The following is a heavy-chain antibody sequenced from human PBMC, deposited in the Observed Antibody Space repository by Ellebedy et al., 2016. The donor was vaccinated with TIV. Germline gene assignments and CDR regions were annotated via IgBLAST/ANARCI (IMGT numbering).Heavy chain of an antibody. V-gene: IGHV1-46*01. J-gene: IGHJ6*02. CDR3: ARRSGLYYYYGMDV. CDR1: GYTFTSYY. CDR2: INPSGGST. Sequence: ASVKVSXXASGYTFTSYYMHWVRQAPGQGLEWMGIINPSGGSTNYAQKFQGRVTMTRDTSTSTVYMELSSLRSEDTAVYYCARRSGLYYYYGMDVWGQGTMVTVSS. D-gene: IGHD1-26*01.